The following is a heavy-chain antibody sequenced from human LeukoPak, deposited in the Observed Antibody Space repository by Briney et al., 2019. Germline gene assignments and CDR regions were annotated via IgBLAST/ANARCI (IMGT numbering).Heavy chain of an antibody. V-gene: IGHV1-2*02. D-gene: IGHD2-2*01. CDR2: INPNSGGT. Sequence: GASVKVSCKASGYTFTGYYMHWVRQAPGQGLEWMGWINPNSGGTNYAQKFQGRVTMTRDTSISTAYMELSRLRSDDTAVYYCARMLTPVIVVVPAALDYWGQGTLVTVSS. CDR1: GYTFTGYY. CDR3: ARMLTPVIVVVPAALDY. J-gene: IGHJ4*02.